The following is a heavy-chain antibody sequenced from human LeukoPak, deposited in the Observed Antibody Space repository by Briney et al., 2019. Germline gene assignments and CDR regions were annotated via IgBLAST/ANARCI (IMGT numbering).Heavy chain of an antibody. J-gene: IGHJ4*02. V-gene: IGHV3-30*04. CDR3: ARISYGDYFDY. Sequence: GRSLRLSCAASGFTFSSYAMHRVRQAPGKGLEWVAVISYDGSNKYYADSVKGRFTISRDNSKNTLYLQMNSLRAEDTAVYYCARISYGDYFDYWGQGTLVTVSS. CDR2: ISYDGSNK. D-gene: IGHD4-17*01. CDR1: GFTFSSYA.